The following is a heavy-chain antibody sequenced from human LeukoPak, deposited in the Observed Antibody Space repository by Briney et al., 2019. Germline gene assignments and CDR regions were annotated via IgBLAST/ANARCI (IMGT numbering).Heavy chain of an antibody. V-gene: IGHV4-59*01. CDR1: GGSISSYY. CDR3: AGGSGSYYYYMDV. CDR2: IYYSGST. D-gene: IGHD3-10*01. J-gene: IGHJ6*03. Sequence: SETLSLTCTVSGGSISSYYWSWIRQPPGKGLEWIGYIYYSGSTNYNPSLKSRVTISVDTSKNQFSLKLISVTAADTAVYYCAGGSGSYYYYMDVWGKGTTVTISS.